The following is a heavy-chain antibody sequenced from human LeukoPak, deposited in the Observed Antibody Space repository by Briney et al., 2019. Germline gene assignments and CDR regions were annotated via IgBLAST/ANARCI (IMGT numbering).Heavy chain of an antibody. D-gene: IGHD2-21*01. Sequence: SGGSLRLSCAASGFTFSTYSMDWVRQTPGRGLGWVSYISSSTSTICYADSVKGRFTISRDNAKNSLYLQMNSLRDEDTAVYYCATVVTGAYYFDYWGQGTLVTVSS. CDR2: ISSSTSTI. J-gene: IGHJ4*02. CDR1: GFTFSTYS. V-gene: IGHV3-48*02. CDR3: ATVVTGAYYFDY.